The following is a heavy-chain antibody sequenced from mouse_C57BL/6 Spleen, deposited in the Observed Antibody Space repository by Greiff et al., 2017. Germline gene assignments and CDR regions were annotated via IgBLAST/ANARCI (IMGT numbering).Heavy chain of an antibody. J-gene: IGHJ2*01. CDR1: GYAFTNYL. D-gene: IGHD2-2*01. CDR2: INPGSGGT. Sequence: QVQLQQSGAELVRPGTSVKVSCKASGYAFTNYLIEWVKQRPGQGLEWIGVINPGSGGTNYNEKFKGKATLTADKSSSTAYMQLSSLTSEYSSVYFCARYGYDSYFDYWGQGTTLTVSS. V-gene: IGHV1-54*01. CDR3: ARYGYDSYFDY.